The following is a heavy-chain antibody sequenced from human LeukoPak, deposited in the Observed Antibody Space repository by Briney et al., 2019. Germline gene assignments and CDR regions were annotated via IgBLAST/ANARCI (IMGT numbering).Heavy chain of an antibody. CDR3: ARDPPFSSGWSQNHFDY. CDR1: GFTFSHYG. V-gene: IGHV3-30*04. J-gene: IGHJ4*02. Sequence: PGGSLRLSCEASGFTFSHYGIHWVRQTPGKGLEWVALISYDGGNKNYADSVKGRFTISRDNSKNTLYLHMNSLRPEDTAVYYCARDPPFSSGWSQNHFDYWGQGTLGTVSS. D-gene: IGHD6-19*01. CDR2: ISYDGGNK.